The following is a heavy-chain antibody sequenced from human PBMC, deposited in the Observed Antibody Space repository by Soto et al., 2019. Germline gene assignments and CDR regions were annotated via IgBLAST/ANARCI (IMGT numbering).Heavy chain of an antibody. J-gene: IGHJ6*02. D-gene: IGHD6-19*01. Sequence: SVKVSCKASGGTFSSYAISWVRQAPGQGLEWMGGIIPIFGTANYAQKFQGRVTITADESTSTAYMELSSLRSEDTAVYYCARELAVAGYYYYGMDGWGQGTTVTVSS. V-gene: IGHV1-69*13. CDR3: ARELAVAGYYYYGMDG. CDR1: GGTFSSYA. CDR2: IIPIFGTA.